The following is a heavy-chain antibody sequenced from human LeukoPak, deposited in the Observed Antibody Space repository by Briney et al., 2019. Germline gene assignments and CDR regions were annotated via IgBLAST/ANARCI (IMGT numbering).Heavy chain of an antibody. V-gene: IGHV3-30*04. CDR3: AKDDTMIGWDWFDP. CDR2: ISYDGSNK. D-gene: IGHD3-22*01. J-gene: IGHJ5*02. CDR1: EVTFRNYA. Sequence: GGSLRLSCAASEVTFRNYAVHWVRQAPGKGLEWVAVISYDGSNKYYADSVKGRFTISRDNSKDTLYLQMNSLRAEDTAVYYCAKDDTMIGWDWFDPWGQGTLVTVSS.